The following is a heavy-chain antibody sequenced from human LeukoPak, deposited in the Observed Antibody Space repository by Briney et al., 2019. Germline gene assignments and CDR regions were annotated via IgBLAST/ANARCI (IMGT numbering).Heavy chain of an antibody. D-gene: IGHD3-22*01. V-gene: IGHV4-59*01. CDR3: ARGGLENGYHSNDGFNI. CDR2: IYYSGST. J-gene: IGHJ3*02. Sequence: SETLSLTCTVSGGSISGYYWSWISQPPGKGLEWIGYIYYSGSTKYNPSLKSRVTMSVDTSRNQFSLKLSSVTAADTAVYYCARGGLENGYHSNDGFNIWGQGTMVTVSS. CDR1: GGSISGYY.